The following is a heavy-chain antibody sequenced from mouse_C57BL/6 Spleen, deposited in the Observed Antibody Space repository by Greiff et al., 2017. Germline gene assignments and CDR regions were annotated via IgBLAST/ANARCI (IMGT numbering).Heavy chain of an antibody. CDR2: IWSGGST. V-gene: IGHV2-2*01. D-gene: IGHD1-1*01. CDR1: GFSLTSYG. CDR3: ARRGVVATDYAMDY. J-gene: IGHJ4*01. Sequence: VQLQQSGPGLVQPSQSLSITCTVSGFSLTSYGVHWVRQSPGKGLEWLGVIWSGGSTDYNAAFISRLSISKDNSKSQVFFKMNSLQADDTAIYYWARRGVVATDYAMDYWGQGTSVTVSS.